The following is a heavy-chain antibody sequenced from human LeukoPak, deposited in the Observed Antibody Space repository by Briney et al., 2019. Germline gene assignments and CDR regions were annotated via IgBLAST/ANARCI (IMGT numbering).Heavy chain of an antibody. CDR2: IYYSGST. D-gene: IGHD6-13*01. CDR1: GGSISSYY. J-gene: IGHJ4*02. Sequence: SETLSLTCTVSGGSISSYYWSWIRQPPGKGLEWIGYIYYSGSTNYNPSLKSRVTISVDTSKNQFSLKLGSVTAADTAAYYCARGSSSWPESDYWGQGTLVTVSS. CDR3: ARGSSSWPESDY. V-gene: IGHV4-59*01.